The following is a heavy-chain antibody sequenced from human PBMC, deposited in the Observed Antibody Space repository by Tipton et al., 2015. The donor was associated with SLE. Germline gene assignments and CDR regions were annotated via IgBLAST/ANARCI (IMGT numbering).Heavy chain of an antibody. J-gene: IGHJ6*03. Sequence: TLSLTCTVSGASISSGSYYWNWIRQPAGKGLEWIGQIYTSGSTNYNPALKSRVTISLDTSKNQFSLKLTSVTAADTAVYYCARYYYYNYYMDVWGKGTTVTVSS. V-gene: IGHV4-61*09. CDR1: GASISSGSYY. CDR3: ARYYYYNYYMDV. CDR2: IYTSGST.